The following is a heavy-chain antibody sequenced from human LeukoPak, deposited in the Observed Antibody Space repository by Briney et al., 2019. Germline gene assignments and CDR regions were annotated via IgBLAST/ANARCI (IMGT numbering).Heavy chain of an antibody. CDR2: ISWNSGSI. V-gene: IGHV3-9*01. J-gene: IGHJ3*02. Sequence: GGSLRLSCAASGFTFDDYAMHWVRQAPGKGLEWVSGISWNSGSIGYADSVKGRFTISRDNAKNSLYLQMNSLRAEDTAVYYCASVIAVAVNDAFDIWGQGTMVTVSS. CDR1: GFTFDDYA. CDR3: ASVIAVAVNDAFDI. D-gene: IGHD6-19*01.